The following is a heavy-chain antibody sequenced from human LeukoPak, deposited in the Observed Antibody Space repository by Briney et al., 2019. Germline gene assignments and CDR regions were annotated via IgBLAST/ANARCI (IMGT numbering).Heavy chain of an antibody. CDR3: ARHAPSWSTNWFDP. V-gene: IGHV4-59*08. CDR1: GGSISSYY. J-gene: IGHJ5*02. D-gene: IGHD6-13*01. Sequence: PSETLSLTCTVSGGSISSYYWSWIRQPPGKGLEWIGYIYYSGSTNYNPSLKSRVTISVDTSKNQFSLKLSSVTAADTAVYYCARHAPSWSTNWFDPGGQGPLVTVS. CDR2: IYYSGST.